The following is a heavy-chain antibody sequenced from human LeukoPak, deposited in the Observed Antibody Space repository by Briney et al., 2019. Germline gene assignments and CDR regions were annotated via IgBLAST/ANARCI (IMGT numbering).Heavy chain of an antibody. CDR1: GFTSWRYW. V-gene: IGHV3-7*01. J-gene: IGHJ4*02. CDR2: INQGGSRL. Sequence: GGPLRHSCVGSGFTSWRYWMSWVRQAPGKGLEWVASINQGGSRLHYLDSVTGRFIISRDDAQNSLFLQMTRLRVDDTAVYYCARLKDDVTKLDYWGQGTLVSVSS. CDR3: ARLKDDVTKLDY. D-gene: IGHD2-8*01.